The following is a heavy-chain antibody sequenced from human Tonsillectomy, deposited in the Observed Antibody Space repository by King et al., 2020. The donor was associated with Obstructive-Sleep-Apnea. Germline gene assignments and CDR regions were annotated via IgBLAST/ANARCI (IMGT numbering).Heavy chain of an antibody. CDR3: ARDRWFSGSSWFDP. Sequence: QLQESGPGLVKPSETLSLTCTVSGGSIISYYWGWIRQPPGKVLEWIGYIFLSGRPNFNPSPKRRVTMLVDTAKNQVSLKLSSVTSADTAVYYCARDRWFSGSSWFDPWGQGTLVSVSS. CDR2: IFLSGRP. D-gene: IGHD6-25*01. V-gene: IGHV4-59*01. CDR1: GGSIISYY. J-gene: IGHJ5*02.